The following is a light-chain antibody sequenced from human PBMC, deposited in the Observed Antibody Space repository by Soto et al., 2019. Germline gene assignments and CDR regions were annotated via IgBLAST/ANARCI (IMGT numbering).Light chain of an antibody. CDR2: DVS. CDR1: SSDVGGYNY. J-gene: IGLJ1*01. V-gene: IGLV2-14*03. CDR3: SSYPTRYTRQIV. Sequence: QSALTQPASVSGSPGQSITISCTGTSSDVGGYNYVSWYQHHPGKAPKLMIYDVSNRPSGVSNRFSGSKPGNTASLTISGLQPEDEADCYCSSYPTRYTRQIVFGTGTKVTVL.